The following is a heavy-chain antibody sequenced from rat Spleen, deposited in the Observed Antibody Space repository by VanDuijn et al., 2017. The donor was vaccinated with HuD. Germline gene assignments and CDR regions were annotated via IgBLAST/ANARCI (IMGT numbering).Heavy chain of an antibody. CDR1: GFNFNDYW. Sequence: EVELVQSDGGLVQPGRSLKLSCAASGFNFNDYWMGWVRQAPTKGLEWVASITNSGGSTYYPDSVMGRFTISRNNAKSTLYLQMNSLRSEDTATYYCTIENWVLDVWGQGTSVTVSS. J-gene: IGHJ4*01. D-gene: IGHD3-6*01. CDR3: TIENWVLDV. V-gene: IGHV5-31*01. CDR2: ITNSGGST.